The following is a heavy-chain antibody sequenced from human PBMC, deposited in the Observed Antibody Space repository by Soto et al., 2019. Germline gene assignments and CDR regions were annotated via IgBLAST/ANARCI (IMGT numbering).Heavy chain of an antibody. J-gene: IGHJ6*02. V-gene: IGHV1-69*12. CDR2: IIPIFGTT. Sequence: QVQLVQSGAEVKKPGSSVKVSCKASGGTFNSYAINWVRQAPGQGLEWMGGIIPIFGTTNNAQKFQGRVTITADESTSTAYMKLSSLRSEDTAVYYCPRSLGTYCGGDCYSGMDVWGQGTTVTVSS. CDR3: PRSLGTYCGGDCYSGMDV. CDR1: GGTFNSYA. D-gene: IGHD2-21*02.